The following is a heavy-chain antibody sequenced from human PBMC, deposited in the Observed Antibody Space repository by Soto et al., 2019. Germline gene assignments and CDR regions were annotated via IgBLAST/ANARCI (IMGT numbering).Heavy chain of an antibody. CDR2: ISSSSSYI. J-gene: IGHJ6*02. V-gene: IGHV3-21*01. CDR1: GFTFSSYS. Sequence: EVQLVESGGGLVKPGGSLRLSCAASGFTFSSYSMNWVRQAPGKGLEWVSSISSSSSYIYYADSVKGRFTISRDNAKNSLYLQMNSLRAEDTAVYYCARFGGSASESRDYYYYGMDVWGQGTTVTVSS. D-gene: IGHD3-10*01. CDR3: ARFGGSASESRDYYYYGMDV.